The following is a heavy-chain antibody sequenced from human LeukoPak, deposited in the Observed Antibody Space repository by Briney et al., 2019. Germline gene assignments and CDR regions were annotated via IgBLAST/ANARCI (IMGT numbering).Heavy chain of an antibody. CDR3: AKLGPYCSSTSCYIDY. CDR2: ISGSGGST. D-gene: IGHD2-2*02. CDR1: GFTFSSYA. Sequence: GGSLRLPCAASGFTFSSYAMSWVRQAPGKGLEWVSAISGSGGSTYYADSVKGRFTISRDNSKNTLYLQMNSLRAEDTAVYYCAKLGPYCSSTSCYIDYWGQGTLVTVSS. V-gene: IGHV3-23*01. J-gene: IGHJ4*02.